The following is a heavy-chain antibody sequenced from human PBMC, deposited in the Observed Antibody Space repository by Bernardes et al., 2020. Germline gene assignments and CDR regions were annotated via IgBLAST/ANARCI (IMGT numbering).Heavy chain of an antibody. V-gene: IGHV1-2*06. CDR1: GYTFTGYY. J-gene: IGHJ4*02. CDR2: INPNSGGT. CDR3: ARGGAATTSGGDY. D-gene: IGHD6-25*01. Sequence: ASVKVSCMASGYTFTGYYMHWVRQAPGQGLEWMGRINPNSGGTNYAQKFQGRVTMTRDTSISTAYMELSRLRSDDTAVYYCARGGAATTSGGDYWGQGTLVTVSS.